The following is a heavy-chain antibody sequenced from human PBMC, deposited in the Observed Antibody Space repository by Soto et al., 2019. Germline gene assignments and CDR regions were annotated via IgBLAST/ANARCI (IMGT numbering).Heavy chain of an antibody. D-gene: IGHD6-6*01. CDR2: ISWDGGST. J-gene: IGHJ6*02. CDR1: GFTFDDYT. Sequence: GGSLRLSCAASGFTFDDYTMHWVRQAPGKGLEWVSLISWDGGSTYYADSVKGRFTISRDNSKNSLYLQMNSLRTEDTALYYCAKDQGSSGPQPSYYYYYGMDVCGQGTTVTVYS. CDR3: AKDQGSSGPQPSYYYYYGMDV. V-gene: IGHV3-43*01.